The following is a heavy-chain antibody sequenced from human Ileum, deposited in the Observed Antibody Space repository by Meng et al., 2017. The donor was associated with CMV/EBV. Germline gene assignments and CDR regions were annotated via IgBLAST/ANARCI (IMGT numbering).Heavy chain of an antibody. CDR3: ARGGDGGLDY. D-gene: IGHD2-21*01. CDR1: GFTFQNHW. Sequence: LSCAGSGFTFQNHWLHWVRQAPGMGLVWVSFINHDGTNTDYADSVKGRFTISRDNAKNTLSLQMNSLTTEDTALYYCARGGDGGLDYWGQGTLVTVSS. J-gene: IGHJ4*02. CDR2: INHDGTNT. V-gene: IGHV3-74*01.